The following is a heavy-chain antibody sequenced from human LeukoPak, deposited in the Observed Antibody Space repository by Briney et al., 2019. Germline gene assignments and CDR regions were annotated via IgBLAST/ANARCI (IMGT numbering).Heavy chain of an antibody. CDR3: ARHRRTYYYGSGNWFDP. CDR2: IYYSGST. CDR1: GGSISSSRYY. Sequence: SETLSLTCTVSGGSISSSRYYWGWIRQPPGRGLEWIGSIYYSGSTYYNPSLKSRVTISLDTSKNQFSLKLSSVTAADTAVYYCARHRRTYYYGSGNWFDPWGQGTLVTVSS. D-gene: IGHD3-10*01. V-gene: IGHV4-39*01. J-gene: IGHJ5*02.